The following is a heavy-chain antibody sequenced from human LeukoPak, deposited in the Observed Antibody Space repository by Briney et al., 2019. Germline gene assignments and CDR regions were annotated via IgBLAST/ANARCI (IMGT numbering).Heavy chain of an antibody. V-gene: IGHV4-59*01. Sequence: PSETLSLTCTVSGGSISSYYWSWIRQPPGKGLEWIGCIYYSGSTNYNPSLKSRVTISVDTSKNQFSLKLSSVTAADTAVYYCARGSSGWYGGKLWFDPWGQGTLVTVSS. CDR2: IYYSGST. CDR1: GGSISSYY. J-gene: IGHJ5*02. CDR3: ARGSSGWYGGKLWFDP. D-gene: IGHD6-19*01.